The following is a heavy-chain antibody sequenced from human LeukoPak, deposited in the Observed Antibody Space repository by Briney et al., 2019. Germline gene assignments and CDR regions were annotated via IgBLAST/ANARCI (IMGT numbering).Heavy chain of an antibody. Sequence: ASVKVSCKASGYTFTGYFMHWVRQAPGQGLEWMGWINPNSGGTNYAQKFQGRVTMTRDTSISTAYMELSRLRSDDTAVYYCARGDGFGGYDLISYWSQGTLVTVSS. D-gene: IGHD5-12*01. CDR1: GYTFTGYF. J-gene: IGHJ4*02. V-gene: IGHV1-2*02. CDR3: ARGDGFGGYDLISY. CDR2: INPNSGGT.